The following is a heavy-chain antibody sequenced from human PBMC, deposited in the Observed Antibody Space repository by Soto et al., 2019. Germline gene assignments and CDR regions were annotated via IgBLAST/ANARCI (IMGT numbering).Heavy chain of an antibody. CDR3: ARHRAYSTSVYYHYGMDV. V-gene: IGHV4-39*01. D-gene: IGHD6-13*01. Sequence: PETLSLSCIVSGGAINITVYYWGWIRQPPGKGLEWIGSSNYGGPTYYSPSLQSRVTISLDTAKNHFSLNLRSVTAADTAVYYCARHRAYSTSVYYHYGMDVWGQGTTVTVSS. CDR2: SNYGGPT. J-gene: IGHJ6*02. CDR1: GGAINITVYY.